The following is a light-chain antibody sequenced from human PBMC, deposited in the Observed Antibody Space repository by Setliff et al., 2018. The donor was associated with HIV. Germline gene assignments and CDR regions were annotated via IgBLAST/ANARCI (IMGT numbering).Light chain of an antibody. V-gene: IGLV3-21*04. J-gene: IGLJ1*01. CDR1: NIGSKS. Sequence: SYELTQPPSVSVAPGKTARITCGGNNIGSKSVHWYQQKPGQAPVLVIYYDSDRPSGIPERFPGSNSGNTATLTISRVEAGDEADYYCQVWDSSSDHYVFGTGTKV. CDR3: QVWDSSSDHYV. CDR2: YDS.